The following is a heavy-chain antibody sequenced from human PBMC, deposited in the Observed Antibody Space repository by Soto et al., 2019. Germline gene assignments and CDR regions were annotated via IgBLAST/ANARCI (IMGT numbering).Heavy chain of an antibody. CDR1: GGSFSGYY. CDR2: INHSGST. J-gene: IGHJ6*03. V-gene: IGHV4-34*01. Sequence: QVQLQQWGAGLLKPSETLSLTCAVYGGSFSGYYWSWIRQPPGKGLEWLGEINHSGSTNYNPSLKSRATISVDTSKNQFTLKLSSVTAADTALYYCARGLSTICPEGRCYYYYLDVWGKGTTVTVSS. D-gene: IGHD2-2*01. CDR3: ARGLSTICPEGRCYYYYLDV.